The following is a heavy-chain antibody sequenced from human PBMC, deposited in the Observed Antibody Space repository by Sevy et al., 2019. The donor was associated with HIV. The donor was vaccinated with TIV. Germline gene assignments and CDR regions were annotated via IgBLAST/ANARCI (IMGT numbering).Heavy chain of an antibody. J-gene: IGHJ6*02. CDR3: AIDKGYCTNGVCYTSYYYYGMDV. CDR1: GFTFDDYA. CDR2: ISWNSGSI. D-gene: IGHD2-8*01. V-gene: IGHV3-9*01. Sequence: GGSLRLSCAASGFTFDDYAMHWVRQAPGKGLEWVSGISWNSGSIGYADSVKGRFTISRDNAKNSLYLQMNSLRAEDTALYYCAIDKGYCTNGVCYTSYYYYGMDVWGQGTTVTVSS.